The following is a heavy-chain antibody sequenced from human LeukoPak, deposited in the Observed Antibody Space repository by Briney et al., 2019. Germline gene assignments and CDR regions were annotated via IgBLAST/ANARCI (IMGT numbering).Heavy chain of an antibody. CDR1: GFTVSSNY. V-gene: IGHV3-66*01. D-gene: IGHD5-24*01. CDR3: ARDLEMATTKTFYGMDV. J-gene: IGHJ6*02. Sequence: GGPLRLSCAASGFTVSSNYMSWVRQAPGKGLEWVSVIYSGGSTYYTDSVKGRFTISRDNSKNTLYLQMNSLRAEDTAVYYCARDLEMATTKTFYGMDVWGQGTTVTVSS. CDR2: IYSGGST.